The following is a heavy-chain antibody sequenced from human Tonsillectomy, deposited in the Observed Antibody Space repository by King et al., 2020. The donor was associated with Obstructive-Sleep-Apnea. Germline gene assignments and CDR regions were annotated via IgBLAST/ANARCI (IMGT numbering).Heavy chain of an antibody. D-gene: IGHD2-21*02. CDR1: GFSFSDYY. CDR3: ARDKSTAVFDY. Sequence: VQLVESGGGLVKPGGSLRLSCAASGFSFSDYYMNWLRQAPGKGLEWVSYISSSGNNIYYADSVKGRFTISRDNAKNSLYLQMNSLRAGDTAIYYCARDKSTAVFDYWGQGTLVTVSS. V-gene: IGHV3-11*01. J-gene: IGHJ4*02. CDR2: ISSSGNNI.